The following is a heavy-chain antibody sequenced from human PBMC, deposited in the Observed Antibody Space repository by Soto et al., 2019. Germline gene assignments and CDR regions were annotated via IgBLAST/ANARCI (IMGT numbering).Heavy chain of an antibody. CDR1: GFTFSSYG. D-gene: IGHD3-22*01. CDR3: ARDYDSSGYLRYFDY. V-gene: IGHV3-33*01. J-gene: IGHJ4*02. Sequence: GGSLRLSCAASGFTFSSYGMHWVRQAPGKGLEWVAVIWYDGSNKYYADSVKGRFTISRDNSKNTLYLQMNSLRAEDTAVYYCARDYDSSGYLRYFDYWGQGTLVTVSS. CDR2: IWYDGSNK.